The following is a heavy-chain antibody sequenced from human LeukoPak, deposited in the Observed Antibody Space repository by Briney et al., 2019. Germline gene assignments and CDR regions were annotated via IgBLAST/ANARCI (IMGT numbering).Heavy chain of an antibody. CDR2: ISWNSGSI. CDR1: GFTFDDYA. D-gene: IGHD3-3*01. V-gene: IGHV3-9*01. CDR3: ARVTYHDFWSGYPYFDY. J-gene: IGHJ4*02. Sequence: PGRSLRLSCAASGFTFDDYAMHWVRQAPGKGLEWVSGISWNSGSIGYADSVKGRFTISRDNAKNSLYLQMNSLRAEDTALYYCARVTYHDFWSGYPYFDYWGQGTLVTVSS.